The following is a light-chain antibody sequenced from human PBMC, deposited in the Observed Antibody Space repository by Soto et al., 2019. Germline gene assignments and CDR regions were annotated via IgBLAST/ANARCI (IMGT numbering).Light chain of an antibody. CDR1: QSISSS. CDR3: QQYNSYWT. CDR2: KAS. V-gene: IGKV1-5*03. Sequence: DIQMTQSPSTLSASVGDRVTITCRASQSISSSLAWYQQQPGKAPKLLIYKASSLESGVPSRFSGSGSGTEFTLTISSLQPDDFATYYCQQYNSYWTFGQGTKVEIK. J-gene: IGKJ1*01.